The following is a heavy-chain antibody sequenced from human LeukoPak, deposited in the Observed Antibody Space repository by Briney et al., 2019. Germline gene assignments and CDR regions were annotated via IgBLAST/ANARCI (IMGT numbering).Heavy chain of an antibody. J-gene: IGHJ6*03. CDR2: IYYSGST. Sequence: SETLSLTCSVSGDSISLSFYYWGWLRQPPGKGLEWIGYIYYSGSTNYNPSLKSRVTISVDTSKNQFSLKLSSVTAADTAVYYCAAQPWELRGSYMDVWGKGTTVTVS. CDR1: GDSISLSFYY. V-gene: IGHV4-61*05. D-gene: IGHD1-26*01. CDR3: AAQPWELRGSYMDV.